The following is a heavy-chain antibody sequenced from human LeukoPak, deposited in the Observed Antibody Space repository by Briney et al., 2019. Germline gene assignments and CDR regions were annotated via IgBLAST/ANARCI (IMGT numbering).Heavy chain of an antibody. Sequence: PSENLSRTCAVYGGSFSGYYWSWIRQPPGKGLEWIGEINHSGSTNYNPSLKSRVTISVDTSKNQFSLKLSSVTAADTDVYYCARGDRVRYCSSTSCYRTYNWFDPWGQGTLVTVSS. CDR1: GGSFSGYY. J-gene: IGHJ5*02. CDR2: INHSGST. CDR3: ARGDRVRYCSSTSCYRTYNWFDP. V-gene: IGHV4-34*01. D-gene: IGHD2-2*02.